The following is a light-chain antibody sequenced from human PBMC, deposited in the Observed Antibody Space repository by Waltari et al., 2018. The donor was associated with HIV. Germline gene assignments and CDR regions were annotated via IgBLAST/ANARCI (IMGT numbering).Light chain of an antibody. Sequence: SYVLTQPPSVSVAPGTTARLICGGNNIGRRSVCWYQQKPGQAPVLVIYYDSDRPSGIPELFSGSNSGNTATLTISRVEAGDEVDYYCQVWDSSSDTYVFGTGTKVTVL. V-gene: IGLV3-21*04. CDR2: YDS. CDR3: QVWDSSSDTYV. CDR1: NIGRRS. J-gene: IGLJ1*01.